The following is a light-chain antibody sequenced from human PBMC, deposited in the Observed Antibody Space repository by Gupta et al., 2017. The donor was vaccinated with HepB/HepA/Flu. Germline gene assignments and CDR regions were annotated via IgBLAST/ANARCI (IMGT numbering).Light chain of an antibody. J-gene: IGKJ2*04. V-gene: IGKV3-15*01. Sequence: EIVMTQSPATLSVSPGERATLSCRASQSVSSNLAWYQQKPGQAPRLLIYGASTRATGIPARVSGSGSGTEFTLTISSLKSEDFAVYYGQQYKNGSGSFGQGTKLEIK. CDR1: QSVSSN. CDR3: QQYKNGSGS. CDR2: GAS.